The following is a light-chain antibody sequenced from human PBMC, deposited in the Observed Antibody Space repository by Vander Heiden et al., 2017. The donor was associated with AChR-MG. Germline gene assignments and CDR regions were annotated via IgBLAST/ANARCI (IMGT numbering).Light chain of an antibody. V-gene: IGLV2-14*01. Sequence: QSALTQPASVSGSPGQSITISCTGTRSDIGGNNYVSWHLQYPGKAPKLIIYDVNKRPSGVSHRFSASKSDNTASLTISGLQAEDEADYYCSSYTSASVIFGGGTRVTVL. CDR2: DVN. CDR1: RSDIGGNNY. J-gene: IGLJ2*01. CDR3: SSYTSASVI.